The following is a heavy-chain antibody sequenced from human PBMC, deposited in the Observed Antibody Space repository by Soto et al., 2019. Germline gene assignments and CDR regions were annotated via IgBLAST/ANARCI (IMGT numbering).Heavy chain of an antibody. V-gene: IGHV4-30-4*01. Sequence: PSETLSLTCTVSGVSISSGDYYWSWIRQPPGKGLEWIGYIYYSGSTYYNPSLKSRVTISVDTSKNQFSLKLSSVTAADTAVYYCARVNCGGDCYFDYYYYGMDVWGQGTTVTVSS. CDR1: GVSISSGDYY. D-gene: IGHD2-21*02. J-gene: IGHJ6*02. CDR3: ARVNCGGDCYFDYYYYGMDV. CDR2: IYYSGST.